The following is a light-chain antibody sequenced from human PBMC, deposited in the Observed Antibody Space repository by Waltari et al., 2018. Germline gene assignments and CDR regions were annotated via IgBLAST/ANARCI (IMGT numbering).Light chain of an antibody. CDR3: CSCVGRNIYWV. Sequence: QAALTQPRPVSGSPGQSVTIPCTGTSTDVGANTFVAWYPHQPDKAPKLIIYDIKKRPSGVPDRFSGSKSGNTASLTISGLQAEDEADYYCCSCVGRNIYWVFGGGTKLTVL. J-gene: IGLJ3*02. CDR1: STDVGANTF. V-gene: IGLV2-11*01. CDR2: DIK.